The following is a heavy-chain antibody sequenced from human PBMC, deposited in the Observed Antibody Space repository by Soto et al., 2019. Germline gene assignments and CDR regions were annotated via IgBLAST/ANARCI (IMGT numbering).Heavy chain of an antibody. V-gene: IGHV3-23*01. CDR2: VSCSGGTT. J-gene: IGHJ5*02. D-gene: IGHD6-19*01. CDR3: ARCTVDTSDTSGWCHYLDP. CDR1: GFTFSSSA. Sequence: EVQLLDSGGGLVQPGGSLRISCAASGFTFSSSAMGWVRKVTWKGLEWVSAVSCSGGTTYYADSVRGRFTISRDNSKTTLYLQMNTLRAEDTAIYFCARCTVDTSDTSGWCHYLDPWGQGTLVTVSS.